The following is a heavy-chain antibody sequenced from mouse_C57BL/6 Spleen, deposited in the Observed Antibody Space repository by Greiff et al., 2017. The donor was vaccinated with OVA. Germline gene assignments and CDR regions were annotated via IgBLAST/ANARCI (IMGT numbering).Heavy chain of an antibody. V-gene: IGHV5-17*01. J-gene: IGHJ4*01. CDR3: ARQGSRYYAMDY. CDR1: GFTFSDYG. D-gene: IGHD3-1*01. Sequence: EVQLQQSGGGLVKPGGSLKLSCAASGFTFSDYGMHWVRQAPEKGLEWVAYISSGSSTIYYADTVKGRFTISRDNAKNTLFLQMTSLRSEDTAMYYCARQGSRYYAMDYWGQGTSVTVSS. CDR2: ISSGSSTI.